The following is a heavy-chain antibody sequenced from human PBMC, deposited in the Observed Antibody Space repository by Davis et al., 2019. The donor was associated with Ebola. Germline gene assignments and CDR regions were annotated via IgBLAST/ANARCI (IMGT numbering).Heavy chain of an antibody. Sequence: GESLKISCATSGFTFSSFGMSWVRQAPGKGLEWVAVVSFDGTQEDYADSVKGRFTISRDKSRNTVYLQIDSLRADDTAFYYCAGGGYTGFRDSWGQGTLVTVSS. D-gene: IGHD5-12*01. J-gene: IGHJ4*02. CDR3: AGGGYTGFRDS. V-gene: IGHV3-33*08. CDR1: GFTFSSFG. CDR2: VSFDGTQE.